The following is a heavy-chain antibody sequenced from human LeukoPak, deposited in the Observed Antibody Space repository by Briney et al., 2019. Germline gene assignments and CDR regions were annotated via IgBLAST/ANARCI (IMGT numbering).Heavy chain of an antibody. J-gene: IGHJ4*02. Sequence: ASVKVSCKASGYTFTGYYMHWVRQAPGQGLEWMGIINPSGGSTSYAQKFQGRVTMTRDTSTSTVYMELSSLRSEDTAVYYCARTGQYYYDSSGYFDYWGQGTLVTVSS. CDR2: INPSGGST. D-gene: IGHD3-22*01. V-gene: IGHV1-46*01. CDR1: GYTFTGYY. CDR3: ARTGQYYYDSSGYFDY.